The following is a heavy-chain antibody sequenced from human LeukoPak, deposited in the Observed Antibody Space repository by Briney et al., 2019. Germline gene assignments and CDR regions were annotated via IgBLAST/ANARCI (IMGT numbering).Heavy chain of an antibody. CDR2: ISVGSSTI. CDR1: GFTLSNYA. D-gene: IGHD3-22*01. CDR3: ARKVDSSGCFGY. V-gene: IGHV3-23*01. J-gene: IGHJ4*02. Sequence: PGGSLRLSCAASGFTLSNYALSWVRQAPGKGLEWVSAISVGSSTIYYADSVKGRFTISRDNSKNTLYLQMNSLRAEDTALYYCARKVDSSGCFGYWGQGTLVTVSS.